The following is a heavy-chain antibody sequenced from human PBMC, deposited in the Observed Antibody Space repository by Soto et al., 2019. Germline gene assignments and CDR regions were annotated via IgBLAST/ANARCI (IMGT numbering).Heavy chain of an antibody. CDR3: ATRNYYDSRGYFYYYYYFDY. V-gene: IGHV3-23*01. Sequence: GGSLRLSCAASGLTFNNYAMSWVRQAPGKGLEWVSGVSGSGGNTYYADSVKGRFTISRDNSKNTLYLQVNSLRAEDTAVYYCATRNYYDSRGYFYYYYYFDYWGQGTLVTVSS. CDR1: GLTFNNYA. D-gene: IGHD3-22*01. CDR2: VSGSGGNT. J-gene: IGHJ4*02.